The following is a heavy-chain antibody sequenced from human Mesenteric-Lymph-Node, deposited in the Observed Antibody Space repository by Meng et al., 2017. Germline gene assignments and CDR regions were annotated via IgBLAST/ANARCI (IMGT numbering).Heavy chain of an antibody. J-gene: IGHJ4*02. V-gene: IGHV3-7*01. CDR1: GFTFSNYW. CDR2: INQDGSVT. Sequence: GGSLRLSCAASGFTFSNYWMSWVRQAPGKGLEWLANINQDGSVTYFADSVKGRFTISRDNAKNSLYLELNSLRAEDTAVYYCARIGYSSSSTDYWGLGTLVTVSS. CDR3: ARIGYSSSSTDY. D-gene: IGHD6-13*01.